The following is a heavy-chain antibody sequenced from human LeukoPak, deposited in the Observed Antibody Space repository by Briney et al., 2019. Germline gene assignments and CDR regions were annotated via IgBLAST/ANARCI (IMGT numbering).Heavy chain of an antibody. J-gene: IGHJ6*03. V-gene: IGHV4-59*01. Sequence: SETLSLICSVSGGSISSYYWSWIRQPPGKGLEWIGYIYYSGSTNYNPSLKSRVTISVDTSKNQFSLKLSSVTAADTAVYYCARPTYYDFWSGTLIMDVWGKGTTVTVSS. CDR2: IYYSGST. D-gene: IGHD3-3*01. CDR1: GGSISSYY. CDR3: ARPTYYDFWSGTLIMDV.